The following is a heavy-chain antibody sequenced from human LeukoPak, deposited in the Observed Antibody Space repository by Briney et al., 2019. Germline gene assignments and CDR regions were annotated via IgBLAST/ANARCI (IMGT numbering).Heavy chain of an antibody. J-gene: IGHJ4*02. CDR1: GFTFSSYS. Sequence: GGSLRLSCAASGFTFSSYSMSWGRQAPGKGLEWVSYISSNRYIIYYADSVKGRFTISSDNAKKSLYPQMYGLRDEDTAVYYCARVGGVRSCCDSLCYTPHYFDLWGQGTLVTVSS. CDR2: ISSNRYII. CDR3: ARVGGVRSCCDSLCYTPHYFDL. V-gene: IGHV3-48*02. D-gene: IGHD2-8*01.